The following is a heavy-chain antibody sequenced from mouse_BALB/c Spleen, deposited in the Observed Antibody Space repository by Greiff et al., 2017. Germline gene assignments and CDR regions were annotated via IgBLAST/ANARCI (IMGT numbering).Heavy chain of an antibody. CDR1: GYTFTSYW. CDR2: INPSTGYT. Sequence: VQLVESGAELAKPGASVKMSCKASGYTFTSYWMHWVKQRPGQGLEWIGYINPSTGYTEYNQKFKDKATLTADKSSSTAYMQLSSLTSEDSAVYDCARFGILYYYAMDDWGQGTSVTVSS. V-gene: IGHV1-7*01. J-gene: IGHJ4*01. D-gene: IGHD1-1*02. CDR3: ARFGILYYYAMDD.